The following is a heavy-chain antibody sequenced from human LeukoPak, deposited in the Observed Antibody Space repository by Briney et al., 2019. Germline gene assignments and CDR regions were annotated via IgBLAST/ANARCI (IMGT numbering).Heavy chain of an antibody. J-gene: IGHJ4*02. CDR2: INSDGSST. CDR1: GFTFSSYW. D-gene: IGHD3-22*01. V-gene: IGHV3-74*01. CDR3: ARSYYDSSALDY. Sequence: GRSLRLSCAASGFTFSSYWMHWVRQAPGKGLVWVSRINSDGSSTSYADSVKGRFTISRDNAKNTLYLQMNSLRAEDTAVYYCARSYYDSSALDYWGPGTLVTVSS.